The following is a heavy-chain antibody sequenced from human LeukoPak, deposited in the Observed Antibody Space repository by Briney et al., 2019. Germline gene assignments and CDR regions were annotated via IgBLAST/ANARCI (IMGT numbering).Heavy chain of an antibody. D-gene: IGHD1-26*01. CDR1: GFTFDDYA. CDR3: ARVASGSYYRGWFDP. V-gene: IGHV3-9*01. Sequence: GGSLRLSCAASGFTFDDYAMHWVRQAPGKGLEWVSGISWNSGSIGYADSVKGRFTISRDNAKNSLYLQMNSLRAEDTAVYYCARVASGSYYRGWFDPWGQGTLVTVSS. J-gene: IGHJ5*02. CDR2: ISWNSGSI.